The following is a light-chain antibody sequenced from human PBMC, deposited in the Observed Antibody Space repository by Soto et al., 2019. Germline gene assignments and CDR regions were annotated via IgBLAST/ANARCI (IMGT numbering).Light chain of an antibody. CDR1: SSEVGGYNY. V-gene: IGLV2-14*01. Sequence: SVLTQPAPVSGSPGPSITISCPGNSSEVGGYNYVSWYQQHPGKAPKLMIYDVSNRPSGVSNRFSGSKSGNTASLTISGLQAEDEADYYCSSYTSSSTPYVFGTGTKVTVL. CDR2: DVS. J-gene: IGLJ1*01. CDR3: SSYTSSSTPYV.